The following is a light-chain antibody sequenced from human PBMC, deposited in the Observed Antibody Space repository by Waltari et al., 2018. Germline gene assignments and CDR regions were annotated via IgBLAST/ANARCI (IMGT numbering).Light chain of an antibody. V-gene: IGLV2-23*02. J-gene: IGLJ3*02. Sequence: QSALTQPASVSGSPGQSITISCPGTTSNVGNYELVPWYQQHPGKAPKLIISEVNKRPSGISDRFSGSKSGNTAALTISGLLTEDEADYYCCSYAGSSTVMFGGGTKLTVL. CDR2: EVN. CDR1: TSNVGNYEL. CDR3: CSYAGSSTVM.